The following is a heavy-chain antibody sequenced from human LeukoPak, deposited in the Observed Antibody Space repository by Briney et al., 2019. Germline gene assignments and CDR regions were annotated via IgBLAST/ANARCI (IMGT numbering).Heavy chain of an antibody. V-gene: IGHV1-46*01. Sequence: RRASVKVSCKTSGYTFTSYYMHWVRQAPGQGLEWMGIINPSGGSTSYAQKFQGRVTLTRDTSTNTVYMELSRLRSEDTAVYYCARDNSSSNTFNIWGQGTMVTVSS. CDR3: ARDNSSSNTFNI. D-gene: IGHD6-6*01. CDR1: GYTFTSYY. J-gene: IGHJ3*02. CDR2: INPSGGST.